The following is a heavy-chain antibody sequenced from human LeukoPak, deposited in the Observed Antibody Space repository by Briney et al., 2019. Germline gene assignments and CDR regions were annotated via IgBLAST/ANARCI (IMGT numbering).Heavy chain of an antibody. Sequence: SETLSLTCTVSGGSISSYYWSWIRQPPGKGLEWIGEINHSGSTNYSPSLKSRVTISLDTSKSQFSLKLSSVTAADTAVYYCARVGGWPQYYYYYMDVWGKGTTVTVSS. J-gene: IGHJ6*03. D-gene: IGHD3-16*01. CDR3: ARVGGWPQYYYYYMDV. CDR1: GGSISSYY. CDR2: INHSGST. V-gene: IGHV4-34*01.